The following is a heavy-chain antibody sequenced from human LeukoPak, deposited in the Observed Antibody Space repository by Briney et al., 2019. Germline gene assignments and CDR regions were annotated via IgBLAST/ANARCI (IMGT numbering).Heavy chain of an antibody. CDR2: IYPDESNI. CDR1: GYSFPTYW. CDR3: ARPPSRGYSSSFEY. D-gene: IGHD2-2*03. V-gene: IGHV5-51*01. J-gene: IGHJ4*02. Sequence: GESLKISCKASGYSFPTYWIAWLRQMPGKGLEWIGIIYPDESNIRYSPSFQGQVTISADQSNSTAYLQWSSLKASDTAMYYCARPPSRGYSSSFEYWGQGTLVTVSS.